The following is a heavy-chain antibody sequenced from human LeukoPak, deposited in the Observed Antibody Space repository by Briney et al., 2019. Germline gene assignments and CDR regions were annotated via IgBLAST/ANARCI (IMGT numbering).Heavy chain of an antibody. D-gene: IGHD4-11*01. J-gene: IGHJ5*02. V-gene: IGHV1-24*01. Sequence: ASAKVSCKISGYTLNDISVHWVRQPPGKGPEWMGGVDPDNGQGVYAQRFQGRVTMTEDTSTNTAYMELSRLRSEDTAVYFCAAVSGHYTLLDAWGQGALVTVST. CDR1: GYTLNDIS. CDR2: VDPDNGQG. CDR3: AAVSGHYTLLDA.